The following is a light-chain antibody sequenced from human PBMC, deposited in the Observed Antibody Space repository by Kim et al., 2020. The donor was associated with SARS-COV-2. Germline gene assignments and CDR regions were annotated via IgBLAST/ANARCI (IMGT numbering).Light chain of an antibody. CDR2: YDS. CDR1: KITRKG. CDR3: QGWDNRSDLGV. V-gene: IGLV3-21*04. Sequence: APGKTATITCGGNKITRKGVHRYQQNQGQAPVLVIYYDSDRPSGIPERFSGSNSGNTATLTITRVEVGDEADYYCQGWDNRSDLGVFGGRTKLTVL. J-gene: IGLJ3*02.